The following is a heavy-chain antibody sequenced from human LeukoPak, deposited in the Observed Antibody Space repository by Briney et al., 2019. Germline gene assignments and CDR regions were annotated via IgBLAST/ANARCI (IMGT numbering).Heavy chain of an antibody. Sequence: SETLSLTCAVYGGSFSGYYWSWIRQPPGKGLEWIGEINHSGSTNYNPSLKSRVTISVDTSKNQFSLKLSSVTAADTAVYYCARGGRAHARRFDYWGEGTLVTVSS. CDR1: GGSFSGYY. J-gene: IGHJ4*02. CDR3: ARGGRAHARRFDY. CDR2: INHSGST. D-gene: IGHD6-6*01. V-gene: IGHV4-34*01.